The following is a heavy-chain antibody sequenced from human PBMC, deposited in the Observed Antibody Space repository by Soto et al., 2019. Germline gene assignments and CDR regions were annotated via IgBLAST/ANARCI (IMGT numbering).Heavy chain of an antibody. D-gene: IGHD1-7*01. V-gene: IGHV3-74*01. CDR1: GFTFSSYW. CDR3: ARARTRSPFDY. J-gene: IGHJ4*02. Sequence: GVSLRLSCAASGFTFSSYWMHWGRQAPGKGLVWVSRINSDGSSTSYADSVKGRFTISRDNAKNTLYLQMNSLRAEDTAVYYCARARTRSPFDYWGQGTLVTVSS. CDR2: INSDGSST.